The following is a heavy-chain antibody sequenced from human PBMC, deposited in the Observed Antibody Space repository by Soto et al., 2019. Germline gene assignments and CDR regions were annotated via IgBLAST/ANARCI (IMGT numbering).Heavy chain of an antibody. CDR1: GFTFSSYG. J-gene: IGHJ6*02. D-gene: IGHD6-19*01. V-gene: IGHV3-30*18. CDR2: ISYDGSNK. CDR3: AKGSGWYPYYYGMDV. Sequence: QVQLVESGGGVVQPGRSLRLSCAASGFTFSSYGMHWVRQAPGKGLEWVAVISYDGSNKYYADSVKGRFTISSDNSKNTLYLQMNSLRAEDTAVYYCAKGSGWYPYYYGMDVWGQGTTVTVSS.